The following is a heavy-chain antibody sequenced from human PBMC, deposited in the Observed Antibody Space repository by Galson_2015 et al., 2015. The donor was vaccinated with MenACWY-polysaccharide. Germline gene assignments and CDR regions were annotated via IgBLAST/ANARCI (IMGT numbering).Heavy chain of an antibody. D-gene: IGHD6-19*01. CDR1: GYTFTGYY. Sequence: SVKVSCKASGYTFTGYYMHRVRQAPGQGLEWMGGIIPIFGTANYAQKFQGRVTITADESTSTAYMELSSLRSEDTAVYYCARDLHIAVAGVYGMDVWGQGTTVTVSS. J-gene: IGHJ6*02. CDR3: ARDLHIAVAGVYGMDV. CDR2: IIPIFGTA. V-gene: IGHV1-69*13.